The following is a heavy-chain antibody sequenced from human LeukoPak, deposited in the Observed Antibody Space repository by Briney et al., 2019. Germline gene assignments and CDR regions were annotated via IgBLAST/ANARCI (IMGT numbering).Heavy chain of an antibody. D-gene: IGHD6-13*01. J-gene: IGHJ4*02. V-gene: IGHV4-39*01. CDR1: GGSISSSSYY. CDR3: ASQLTAGYSSSWYYFDY. CDR2: IYYSGST. Sequence: SETLSLTCTVSGGSISSSSYYWGWIRQPPGKGLEWIGSIYYSGSTYYNPSLKSRVTISVDTSKNQFSLKLSSLTAADTAVYYCASQLTAGYSSSWYYFDYWGQGTLVTVSS.